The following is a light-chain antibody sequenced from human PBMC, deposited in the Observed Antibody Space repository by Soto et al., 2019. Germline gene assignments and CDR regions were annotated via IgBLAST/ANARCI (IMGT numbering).Light chain of an antibody. V-gene: IGKV3-20*01. CDR3: QQYGSSPIT. CDR2: GAS. CDR1: RSVTNNY. Sequence: EIVLTQSACTLSFSAGERATLSWRASRSVTNNYLAWHQQKTGQTPRLLIYGASSRATGIPDRFSGSGYGTDFNLTISRLETEDFAVYYCQQYGSSPITFGQGTRLEIK. J-gene: IGKJ5*01.